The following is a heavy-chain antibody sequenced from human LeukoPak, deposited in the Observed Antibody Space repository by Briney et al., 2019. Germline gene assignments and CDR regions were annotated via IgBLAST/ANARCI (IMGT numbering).Heavy chain of an antibody. CDR1: GFTFSAYS. CDR3: ARDKVVGATWFDP. CDR2: ISGGGGTI. J-gene: IGHJ5*02. Sequence: PGGSLRLSCAASGFTFSAYSMNWVRQAPGKGLEWVAYISGGGGTIYYADSVKGRFTISRDNAKNSLYLQMNSLRAEDTAMYYCARDKVVGATWFDPWGQGTLVTVSS. V-gene: IGHV3-48*01. D-gene: IGHD1-26*01.